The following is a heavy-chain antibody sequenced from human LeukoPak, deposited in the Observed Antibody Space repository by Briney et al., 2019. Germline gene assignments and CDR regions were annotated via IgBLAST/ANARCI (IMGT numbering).Heavy chain of an antibody. V-gene: IGHV3-23*01. CDR1: GFTFSSYA. Sequence: PGGSLRLPCAASGFTFSSYAMSWVRQAPGKGLEWVSAISGSGGSTYYADSVKGRFTISRDNSKNTLYLQMNSLRAEDTAVYYCAKDLIDYYGSGSYYTYWGQGTLVTVSS. D-gene: IGHD3-10*01. CDR2: ISGSGGST. CDR3: AKDLIDYYGSGSYYTY. J-gene: IGHJ4*02.